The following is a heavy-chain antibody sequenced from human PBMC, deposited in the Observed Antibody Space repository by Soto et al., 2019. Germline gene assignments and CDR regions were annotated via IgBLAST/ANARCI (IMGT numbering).Heavy chain of an antibody. J-gene: IGHJ6*02. CDR3: ARVNAYPDFWTGYPPPCYGMGV. D-gene: IGHD3-3*01. CDR2: INPNSGGT. Sequence: ASVKVSCKASGYTFTGYYMHWVRQAPGQGLEWMGWINPNSGGTNYAQKFQGRVTMTRDTSISTAYMELGRMRSDDTGVYSCARVNAYPDFWTGYPPPCYGMGVWDRESTVTVAS. CDR1: GYTFTGYY. V-gene: IGHV1-2*02.